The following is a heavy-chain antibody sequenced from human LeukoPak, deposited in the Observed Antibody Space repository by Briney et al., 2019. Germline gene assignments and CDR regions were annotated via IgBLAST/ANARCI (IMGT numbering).Heavy chain of an antibody. CDR2: MNPNSGNT. J-gene: IGHJ3*02. CDR3: ARGSSNYYDSSGYYYGDAFDI. CDR1: GYTFTSYD. Sequence: ASVKVSCKASGYTFTSYDINWVRQATGQGLEGRGWMNPNSGNTGYAQKFQGRVTMTRNTSISTAYMELSSLRSEDTAVYCCARGSSNYYDSSGYYYGDAFDIWGQGTMVTVSS. D-gene: IGHD3-22*01. V-gene: IGHV1-8*01.